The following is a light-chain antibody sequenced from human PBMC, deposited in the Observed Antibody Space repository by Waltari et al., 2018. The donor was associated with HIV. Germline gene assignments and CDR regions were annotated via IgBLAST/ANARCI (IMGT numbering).Light chain of an antibody. CDR3: CSYAGSSTSPYV. V-gene: IGLV2-23*01. J-gene: IGLJ1*01. CDR1: RSDVGSYNL. CDR2: EGS. Sequence: QSALTQPASVSGSPGQSITNSCTGTRSDVGSYNLVSWYQQHPGKAPKLMIYEGSKRPSGVSNRFSGSKSGNTASLTISGLQAEDDADYYCCSYAGSSTSPYVFGTGTKVTVL.